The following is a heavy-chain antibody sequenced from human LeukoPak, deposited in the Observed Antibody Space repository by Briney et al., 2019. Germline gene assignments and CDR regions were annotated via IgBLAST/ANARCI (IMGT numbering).Heavy chain of an antibody. V-gene: IGHV4-59*08. CDR3: ARLDSGNHGNIPH. D-gene: IGHD1-26*01. CDR1: GDSLSPFY. Sequence: SETPSLTCSVSGDSLSPFYGTWIRQPQGKGLEWIGYIYYSGTTRYNPSLKSRVTISVDPSKNQFSLRLSSVTAADTAVYYCARLDSGNHGNIPHWGQGTLVTVSS. CDR2: IYYSGTT. J-gene: IGHJ1*01.